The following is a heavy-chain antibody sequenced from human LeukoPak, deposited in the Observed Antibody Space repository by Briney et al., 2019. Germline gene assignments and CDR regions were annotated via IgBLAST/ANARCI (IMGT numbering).Heavy chain of an antibody. CDR1: GYSISSGNH. CDR3: ARGYGGNIDY. J-gene: IGHJ4*02. Sequence: SETLSLTCTVSGYSISSGNHWGWIRQPPGKGLEWIGNIYHSGTTYYNPSLKSRVTISVDTSNNQFSLKLSSVTAADTAMYYCARGYGGNIDYWGQGTLVTVSS. V-gene: IGHV4-38-2*02. D-gene: IGHD4-23*01. CDR2: IYHSGTT.